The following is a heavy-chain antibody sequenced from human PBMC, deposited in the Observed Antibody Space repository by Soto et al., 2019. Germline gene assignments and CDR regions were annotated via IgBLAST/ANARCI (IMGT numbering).Heavy chain of an antibody. Sequence: GGSLRLSCAASGFIVNNIFMTWARQAPGKGLEWLSTISSDDNTYYADSVKGRFTISRDSSKNTLYLQMNSLRAEDTAVYHCARDILGGSYDFSHGGQGTLGTVSS. V-gene: IGHV3-66*01. CDR2: ISSDDNT. J-gene: IGHJ1*01. CDR3: ARDILGGSYDFSH. CDR1: GFIVNNIF. D-gene: IGHD3-3*01.